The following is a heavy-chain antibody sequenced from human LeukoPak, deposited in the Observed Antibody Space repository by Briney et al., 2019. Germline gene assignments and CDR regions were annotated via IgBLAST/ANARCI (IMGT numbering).Heavy chain of an antibody. CDR3: AREMVRGVITPGYFDY. J-gene: IGHJ4*02. Sequence: SETLSLTCAVYGGSFSGYYWSWIRQPPGKGLEWIGEINHSGSTNYNPSLKSRVTISVDTSKNQFPLKLSSVTAADTAVYYCAREMVRGVITPGYFDYWGQGTLVTVSS. CDR1: GGSFSGYY. D-gene: IGHD3-10*01. V-gene: IGHV4-34*01. CDR2: INHSGST.